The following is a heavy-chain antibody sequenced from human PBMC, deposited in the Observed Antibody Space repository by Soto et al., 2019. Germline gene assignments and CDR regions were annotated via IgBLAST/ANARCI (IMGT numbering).Heavy chain of an antibody. CDR1: GGTFSSYA. J-gene: IGHJ6*02. CDR2: IIPIFGTA. Sequence: ASVKVSCKASGGTFSSYAISWVRQAPGQGLEWMGGIIPIFGTANYAQKFQGRVTITADESTSTAYMELSSLRPEDTAVYYCARVNTVGATPYYYYGMVVWGQGTTVTVSS. V-gene: IGHV1-69*13. D-gene: IGHD1-26*01. CDR3: ARVNTVGATPYYYYGMVV.